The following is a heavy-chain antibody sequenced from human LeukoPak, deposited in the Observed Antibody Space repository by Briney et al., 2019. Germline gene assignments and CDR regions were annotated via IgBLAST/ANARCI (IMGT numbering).Heavy chain of an antibody. CDR2: ISAYNGNT. CDR3: ARDESPGTVPSSYYYYGMDV. CDR1: GYTFTSYG. V-gene: IGHV1-18*01. Sequence: ASVKVSCKASGYTFTSYGISWVRQAPGQGLEWMGWISAYNGNTNYAQKLQGRVTMTTDTSTSTAYMELRSLRPDDTAVYYCARDESPGTVPSSYYYYGMDVWGQGTTVTVSS. D-gene: IGHD2-2*01. J-gene: IGHJ6*02.